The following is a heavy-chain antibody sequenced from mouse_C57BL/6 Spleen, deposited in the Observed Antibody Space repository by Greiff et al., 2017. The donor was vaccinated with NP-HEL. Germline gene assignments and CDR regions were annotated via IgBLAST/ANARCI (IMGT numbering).Heavy chain of an antibody. V-gene: IGHV6-3*01. Sequence: EVKVEESGGGLVQPGGSMKLSCVASGFTFSNYWMNWVRQSPEKGLEWVAQIRLKSDNYATHYAESVKGRFTISRDDSKSSVYLQMNNLRAEDTGIDYCTKYGNYEGAMDYWGQGTSVTVSS. CDR3: TKYGNYEGAMDY. CDR1: GFTFSNYW. D-gene: IGHD2-10*02. J-gene: IGHJ4*01. CDR2: IRLKSDNYAT.